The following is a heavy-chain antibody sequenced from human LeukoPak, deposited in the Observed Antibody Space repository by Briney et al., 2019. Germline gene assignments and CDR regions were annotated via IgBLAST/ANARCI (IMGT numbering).Heavy chain of an antibody. J-gene: IGHJ1*01. Sequence: GASVKVSCKTSGYTFTNYGVSWVRQAPGQGLEWMGWISAYNGYTNYVQKLQVRVTMTTDTSTSTAYMELRSLTSDDTAVYYCARDKAVTTELTQYFQHWGQGTLVTVSS. CDR3: ARDKAVTTELTQYFQH. D-gene: IGHD4-11*01. CDR1: GYTFTNYG. CDR2: ISAYNGYT. V-gene: IGHV1-18*01.